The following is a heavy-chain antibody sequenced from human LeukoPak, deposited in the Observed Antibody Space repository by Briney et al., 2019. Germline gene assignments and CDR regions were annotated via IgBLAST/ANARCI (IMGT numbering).Heavy chain of an antibody. J-gene: IGHJ5*02. Sequence: GASVKVSCKASGYTFTSYGINWVRQAPGQGLEWMGWISAYNGNTNYAQKLQGRVTMTTDTSTSTAYMELRSLRSDDTAVYYCARDQKASVVVPARWFDPWGQGTLVTVSS. CDR1: GYTFTSYG. V-gene: IGHV1-18*01. CDR3: ARDQKASVVVPARWFDP. D-gene: IGHD2-2*01. CDR2: ISAYNGNT.